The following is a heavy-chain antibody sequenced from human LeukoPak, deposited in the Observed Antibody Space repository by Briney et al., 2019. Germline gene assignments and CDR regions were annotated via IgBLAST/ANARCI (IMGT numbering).Heavy chain of an antibody. V-gene: IGHV3-30*18. CDR1: GFTFSSYG. J-gene: IGHJ4*02. CDR2: ISYDGSNK. D-gene: IGHD3-22*01. Sequence: GGSLRLSCAASGFTFSSYGMDWVRQAPGKGLEWVTVISYDGSNKYYADSVKGRFTISRDNFKNTLYLQMNSLRAEDTAVYYCAKGSRWDSSGHTIDYWGQGTLVTVSS. CDR3: AKGSRWDSSGHTIDY.